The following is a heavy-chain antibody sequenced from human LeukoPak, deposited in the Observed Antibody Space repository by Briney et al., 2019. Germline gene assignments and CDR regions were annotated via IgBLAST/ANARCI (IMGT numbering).Heavy chain of an antibody. Sequence: GASVKVSCKASGYTLTAYYIYWVRQAPGQGLEWMGRINPNSGGTDYAQNFQGRVTMTRDTSISTAYMEPSRLRSDDTAVYYCARGYCSGGTCYLVENWLDPWGQGTLVTVSS. CDR3: ARGYCSGGTCYLVENWLDP. CDR1: GYTLTAYY. CDR2: INPNSGGT. V-gene: IGHV1-2*06. D-gene: IGHD2-15*01. J-gene: IGHJ5*02.